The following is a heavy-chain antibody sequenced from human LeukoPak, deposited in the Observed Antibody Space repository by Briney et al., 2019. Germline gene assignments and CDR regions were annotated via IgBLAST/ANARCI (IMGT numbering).Heavy chain of an antibody. D-gene: IGHD1-1*01. CDR3: ANYLTKRNYYYGMDV. CDR1: GFTFSSYA. J-gene: IGHJ6*02. CDR2: ISSNGGST. Sequence: PGGSLRLSCAASGFTFSSYAMNWVRQAPGKGLEYVSAISSNGGSTYYANSVKGRFTISRDNSKNTLYLQMGSLRAEDTAVYYCANYLTKRNYYYGMDVWGQGTTVTVSS. V-gene: IGHV3-64*01.